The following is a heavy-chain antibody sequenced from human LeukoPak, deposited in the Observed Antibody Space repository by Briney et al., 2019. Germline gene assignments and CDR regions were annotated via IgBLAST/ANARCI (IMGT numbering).Heavy chain of an antibody. CDR2: IQQDGGQK. Sequence: PGGSLRLSCAASGFTFSNYWMIWVRQAPGKGLEWVANIQQDGGQKRYADSVRGRFTVSRDNAQTSLYLHMNSLRAEDTAVYYCARASNPWLQLSWGQGTLVTVSS. J-gene: IGHJ4*02. CDR1: GFTFSNYW. D-gene: IGHD5-24*01. V-gene: IGHV3-7*05. CDR3: ARASNPWLQLS.